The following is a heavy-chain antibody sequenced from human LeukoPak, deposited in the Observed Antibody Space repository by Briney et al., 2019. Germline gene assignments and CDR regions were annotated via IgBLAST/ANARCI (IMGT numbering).Heavy chain of an antibody. V-gene: IGHV3-30*04. CDR1: GFTFSRYA. J-gene: IGHJ4*02. CDR3: ARSQCSSANCYHGGNGN. D-gene: IGHD2-2*01. Sequence: GRSLRLSCAASGFTFSRYALHWVRQAPGKGLEWVAVISYDGTDIYYADSVKGRFTISRDNSKNTLYLQLNGLRPEDTAVYYCARSQCSSANCYHGGNGNWGQGNLVTVSS. CDR2: ISYDGTDI.